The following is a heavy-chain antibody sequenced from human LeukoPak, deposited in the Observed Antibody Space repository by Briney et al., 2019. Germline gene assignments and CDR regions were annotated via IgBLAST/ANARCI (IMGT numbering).Heavy chain of an antibody. V-gene: IGHV1-2*02. J-gene: IGHJ6*02. D-gene: IGHD6-19*01. Sequence: ASVKVSCKASGYTFTDYYMHWVRQAPGQGLEWMGWINPNSGGTNYAQKFQGRVTMTRDTSISTAYMELSRLRSDDTAVYYCARDPHIAVAGTRGSNYYYGMDVWGQGTTVTVSS. CDR3: ARDPHIAVAGTRGSNYYYGMDV. CDR1: GYTFTDYY. CDR2: INPNSGGT.